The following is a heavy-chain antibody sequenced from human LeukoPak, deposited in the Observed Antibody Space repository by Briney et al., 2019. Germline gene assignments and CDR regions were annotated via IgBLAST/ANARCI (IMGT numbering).Heavy chain of an antibody. CDR2: ISGSGGST. V-gene: IGHV3-23*01. J-gene: IGHJ4*02. D-gene: IGHD3-10*01. CDR1: GFTFSSYA. CDR3: AKNSPPSLWFGELFVDY. Sequence: GGSLRLSCAASGFTFSSYAMSWVRQAPGKGLEWVSAISGSGGSTYYADSVKGRFTISRENSKNTLYLQMNSLRAEDTAVYYCAKNSPPSLWFGELFVDYWGQGTLVTVSS.